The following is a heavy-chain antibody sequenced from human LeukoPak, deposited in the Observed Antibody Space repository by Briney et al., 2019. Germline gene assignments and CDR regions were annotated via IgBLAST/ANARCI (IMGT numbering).Heavy chain of an antibody. CDR1: GFTFSDYY. CDR3: ARDRVGGSYVLDI. CDR2: ISDSSGYT. V-gene: IGHV3-11*06. Sequence: KPGGPLRLSCAASGFTFSDYYMSWIRQAPGKGLEWVSYISDSSGYTKDADSVKGRFTISRDNAKKSLYLQMNSLRAEDTAVYYCARDRVGGSYVLDIWGQGTMVTVSS. J-gene: IGHJ3*02. D-gene: IGHD3-16*01.